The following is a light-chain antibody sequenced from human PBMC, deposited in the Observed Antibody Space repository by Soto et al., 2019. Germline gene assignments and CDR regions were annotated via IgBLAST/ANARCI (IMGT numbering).Light chain of an antibody. CDR3: HHYNNWPPLT. CDR2: GAS. Sequence: EIVMTQSPATLSVSPGERATLSCRASQSVSINLAWYQQKPGQAPRLLIYGASTRATGIPARFSGSGSGTEFTPTISSLQSEDFAVYYFHHYNNWPPLTFVGGTKVDIK. CDR1: QSVSIN. V-gene: IGKV3-15*01. J-gene: IGKJ4*01.